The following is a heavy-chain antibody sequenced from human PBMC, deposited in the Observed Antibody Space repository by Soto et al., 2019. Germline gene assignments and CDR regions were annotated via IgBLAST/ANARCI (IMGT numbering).Heavy chain of an antibody. V-gene: IGHV1-69*01. D-gene: IGHD3-22*01. Sequence: QVQLVQSGAEVKKPGSSVKVSCKASGGTFSSHGISWVRQAPGQGLEWMGGIIPILVTPNYAQKFQGRVTLTADEFTSTAYMELSTLRPEDTAVYYCARETRPYYFDSSGYPDAFDIWGQGTMVTVSS. CDR1: GGTFSSHG. J-gene: IGHJ3*02. CDR3: ARETRPYYFDSSGYPDAFDI. CDR2: IIPILVTP.